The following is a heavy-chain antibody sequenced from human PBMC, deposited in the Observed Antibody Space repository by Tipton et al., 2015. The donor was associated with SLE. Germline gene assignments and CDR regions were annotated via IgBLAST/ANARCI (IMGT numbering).Heavy chain of an antibody. CDR1: GGSISSSNW. CDR3: ASGTVTTIDY. J-gene: IGHJ4*02. Sequence: TLSLTCAVSGGSISSSNWWSWVRQPPGKGLEWIGEIYHSGSTNYNPSLKSRTTISVDTPKKQFSLKLNSVTAADTAVYYCASGTVTTIDYWGQGTLVTVSS. CDR2: IYHSGST. V-gene: IGHV4-4*02. D-gene: IGHD4-17*01.